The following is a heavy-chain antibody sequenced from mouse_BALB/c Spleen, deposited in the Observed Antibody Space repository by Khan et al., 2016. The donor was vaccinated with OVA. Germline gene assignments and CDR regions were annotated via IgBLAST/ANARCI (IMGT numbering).Heavy chain of an antibody. V-gene: IGHV1-5*01. D-gene: IGHD2-12*01. CDR1: GYSFTNYL. Sequence: VQLKQSGPVLARPGSSVKMSCKTSGYSFTNYLIHWVKQRPGQGLEWIGDIYPGNSETTYNQKFKDKAKLTADTAASTAYMELSSLTNEDFAVYYCTRGGYSSFAYWGQGTLVTVSA. CDR3: TRGGYSSFAY. J-gene: IGHJ3*01. CDR2: IYPGNSET.